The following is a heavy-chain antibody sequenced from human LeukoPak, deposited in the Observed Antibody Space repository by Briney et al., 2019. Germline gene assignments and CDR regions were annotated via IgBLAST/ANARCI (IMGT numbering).Heavy chain of an antibody. CDR1: GGSISSSSYY. Sequence: SETLSLTCTVSGGSISSSSYYWGWIRQPPGKGLEWIGTIYYSGSTYYNPSLKSRVTISVDTSKNQFSLKLSSVTAADTAVYYCARVVPMYSSDWYDDYWGQGTLVSVSS. D-gene: IGHD6-19*01. V-gene: IGHV4-39*01. J-gene: IGHJ4*02. CDR3: ARVVPMYSSDWYDDY. CDR2: IYYSGST.